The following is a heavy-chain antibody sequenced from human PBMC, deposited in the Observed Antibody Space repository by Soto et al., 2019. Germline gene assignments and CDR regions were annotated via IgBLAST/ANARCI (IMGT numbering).Heavy chain of an antibody. CDR2: ISWNSAST. CDR1: GFTYEDFA. V-gene: IGHV3-9*01. CDR3: VKDFRRYTNGLDV. Sequence: ESGGGLVEPGKSLRVSCVVSGFTYEDFAMHWVRQAPGKGLEWVSGISWNSASTGYADSVTGRFTISRDNAKNSLYLQMRNLTGDDTAMYYCVKDFRRYTNGLDVWGPGTSVTVSS. D-gene: IGHD5-18*01. J-gene: IGHJ6*02.